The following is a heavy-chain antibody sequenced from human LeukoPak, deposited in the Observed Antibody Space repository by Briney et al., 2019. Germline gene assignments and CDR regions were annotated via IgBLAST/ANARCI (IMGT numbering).Heavy chain of an antibody. V-gene: IGHV4-31*03. D-gene: IGHD2-15*01. CDR2: IYYSGST. CDR1: GGSISSGGYC. J-gene: IGHJ4*02. CDR3: ARGSSRYCSGGSCYFFDY. Sequence: SQTLSLTCTVSGGSISSGGYCWSWIRQHPGKGLEWIGYIYYSGSTYYNPSLKSRVTISVDTSKNQFSLKLSSVTAADTAVYYCARGSSRYCSGGSCYFFDYWGQGTLVTVSS.